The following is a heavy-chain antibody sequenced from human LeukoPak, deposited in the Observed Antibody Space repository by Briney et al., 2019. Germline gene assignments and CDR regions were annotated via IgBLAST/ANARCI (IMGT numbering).Heavy chain of an antibody. V-gene: IGHV3-23*01. Sequence: GGSLRLSCAASGFTFSTYAMSWVRQAPGKGLDWVSTISDGGSDTHYADSVKGRFTISRDNSKNTLYLQMNSLRAEDTAVYYCARGHHYYDSSAYYYWGQGTLVTVSS. D-gene: IGHD3-22*01. J-gene: IGHJ4*02. CDR2: ISDGGSDT. CDR1: GFTFSTYA. CDR3: ARGHHYYDSSAYYY.